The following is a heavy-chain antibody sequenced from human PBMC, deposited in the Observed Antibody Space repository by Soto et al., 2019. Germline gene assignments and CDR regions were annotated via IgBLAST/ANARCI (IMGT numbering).Heavy chain of an antibody. CDR1: GGTFSSYA. D-gene: IGHD3-10*01. J-gene: IGHJ6*02. CDR3: ARAHYGSGSYEDYYYYGMDV. Sequence: VASVKVSCKASGGTFSSYAISWVRQAPGQGLEWMGGIIPIFGTANYAQKFQGRVTITADESTSTAYMELSSLRSEDTAVYYCARAHYGSGSYEDYYYYGMDVWGQGTTVTVSS. CDR2: IIPIFGTA. V-gene: IGHV1-69*13.